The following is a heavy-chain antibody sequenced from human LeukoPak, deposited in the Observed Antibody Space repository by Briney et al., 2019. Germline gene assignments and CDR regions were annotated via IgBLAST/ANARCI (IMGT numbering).Heavy chain of an antibody. Sequence: GGSLRLSCAASGFTFSSHTMTWVRQAPGNGLEFVSVISPDGGTTFYADSVKGRFTISRDNSKNTLYLQMNSLRAEDTAVYYCARHRSSWLIDYWGQGTLVTVSS. CDR3: ARHRSSWLIDY. CDR2: ISPDGGTT. V-gene: IGHV3-23*01. D-gene: IGHD6-6*01. CDR1: GFTFSSHT. J-gene: IGHJ4*02.